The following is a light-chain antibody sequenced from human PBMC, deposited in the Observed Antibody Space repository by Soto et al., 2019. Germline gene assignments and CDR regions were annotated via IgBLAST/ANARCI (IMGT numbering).Light chain of an antibody. CDR1: QSVSNSF. CDR3: HQYGSSPAT. V-gene: IGKV3-20*01. CDR2: GAS. Sequence: EIVLTQSPGTLSLSPGERATLSCRASQSVSNSFLAWYQQAPGQAPRLLIYGASSRATGIPDRFSGSGSGTDFTLTISRLEPEDFAVYFCHQYGSSPATFGRGTKVEIK. J-gene: IGKJ1*01.